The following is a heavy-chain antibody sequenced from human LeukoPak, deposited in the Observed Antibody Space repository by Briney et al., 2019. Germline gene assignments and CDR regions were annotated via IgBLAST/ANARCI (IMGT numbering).Heavy chain of an antibody. CDR2: ISSSSSTI. Sequence: PGGSLRLSCAASGFTFSSYSMNWVRQAPGKGLEWVSYISSSSSTIYYADSVKGRFTISRDNAKNSLYLQMNSLRAEDTAVYYCARAPPAFRHWGQGTLVTVSS. CDR1: GFTFSSYS. CDR3: ARAPPAFRH. J-gene: IGHJ1*01. V-gene: IGHV3-48*01.